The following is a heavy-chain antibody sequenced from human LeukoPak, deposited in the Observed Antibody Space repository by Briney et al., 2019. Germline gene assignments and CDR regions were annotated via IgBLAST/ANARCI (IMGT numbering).Heavy chain of an antibody. CDR2: IHKSGRT. Sequence: PSETLCLTCTLSGGSISSYYWSSIRQPPGKGLEWLAYIHKSGRTNYNPSLKSRLTISLDTSKNQFSLNVRSVTAADTPVYYCARRWPYDSGGYQDDFDIWGQGTMCTVSS. CDR1: GGSISSYY. V-gene: IGHV4-59*08. J-gene: IGHJ3*02. CDR3: ARRWPYDSGGYQDDFDI. D-gene: IGHD3-22*01.